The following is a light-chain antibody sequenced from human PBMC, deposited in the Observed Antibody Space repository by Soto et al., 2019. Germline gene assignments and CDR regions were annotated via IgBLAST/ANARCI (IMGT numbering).Light chain of an antibody. V-gene: IGLV4-69*01. J-gene: IGLJ2*01. Sequence: QPVLTQSPSASASLGASVTLTCTLSSGHINYAIAWHQQQSEKGPRYLMKLNSDGSHSKGDGIPDRFSGSSSGAERYLTISSLQSEDEADYYCQTWGSGIVVFGGGTKVTVL. CDR3: QTWGSGIVV. CDR2: LNSDGSH. CDR1: SGHINYA.